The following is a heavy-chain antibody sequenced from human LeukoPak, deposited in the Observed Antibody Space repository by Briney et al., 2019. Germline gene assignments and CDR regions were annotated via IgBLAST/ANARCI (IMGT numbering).Heavy chain of an antibody. CDR3: GRDPNGDYVGAFDF. CDR2: IRGSGDGT. V-gene: IGHV3-23*01. D-gene: IGHD4-17*01. J-gene: IGHJ3*01. Sequence: GGSLRLSCAASGFTFSSYAMTWVRQAPGKGLEWVSSIRGSGDGTSYADSVKGRFTMSRDNSKNTLYLQMNSLRAEDTAIYFCGRDPNGDYVGAFDFWGQGTLVTVSS. CDR1: GFTFSSYA.